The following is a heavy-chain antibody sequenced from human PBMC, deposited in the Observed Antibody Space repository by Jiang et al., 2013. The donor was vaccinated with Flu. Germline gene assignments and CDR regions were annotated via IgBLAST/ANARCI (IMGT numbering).Heavy chain of an antibody. CDR2: IIPILGQT. J-gene: IGHJ4*02. Sequence: QSGAEVKKPGSSVKVSCKASGGTFTSYTFSWVRQAPGQGLEWMGWIIPILGQTNYAEKFQDRFTITADKSTGTAYMELSSLRSEDTAVYYCARDFDGSGSVLFCWGQGTLVTVSS. V-gene: IGHV1-69*04. CDR1: GGTFTSYT. D-gene: IGHD3-10*01. CDR3: ARDFDGSGSVLFC.